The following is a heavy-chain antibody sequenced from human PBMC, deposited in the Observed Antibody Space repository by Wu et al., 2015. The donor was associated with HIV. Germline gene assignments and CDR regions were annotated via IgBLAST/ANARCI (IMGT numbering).Heavy chain of an antibody. CDR1: GATFSSYG. V-gene: IGHV1-69*13. J-gene: IGHJ4*02. Sequence: QVQLVQSGAEVKKPGSSVRVSCQASGATFSSYGISWVRQAPGQGLEWMGRIVPLFDAPNYSQKFHDRLTITADRSTTTAYMELINLKSDDTAVYFCTRSTFAGGSDHLVLLDKWGQGTLVTVSS. CDR3: TRSTFAGGSDHLVLLDK. CDR2: IVPLFDAP. D-gene: IGHD2-15*01.